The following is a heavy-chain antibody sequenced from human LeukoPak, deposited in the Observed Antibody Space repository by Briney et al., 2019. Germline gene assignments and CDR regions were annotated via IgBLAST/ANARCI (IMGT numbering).Heavy chain of an antibody. CDR2: IKSKTDGGTT. J-gene: IGHJ4*02. CDR3: ASKGDS. CDR1: GLTFSNAW. V-gene: IGHV3-15*01. Sequence: GGSLRLSCAASGLTFSNAWMSWVRQAPGKGLEWVGRIKSKTDGGTTDYAAPVKGRFTISRDNAKNSLYLQMNSLRAEDTAVYYCASKGDSWGQGTLVTVSS.